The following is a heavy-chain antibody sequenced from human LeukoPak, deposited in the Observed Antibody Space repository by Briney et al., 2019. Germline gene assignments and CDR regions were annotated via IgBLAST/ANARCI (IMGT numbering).Heavy chain of an antibody. J-gene: IGHJ6*03. CDR3: ARGDMDV. CDR2: IRYDGSNK. V-gene: IGHV3-30*02. CDR1: GFTFSNYG. Sequence: GGSLRLSCAASGFTFSNYGIHWVRQAPGKGLEWVAFIRYDGSNKYYADSVKGRFTISRDNTKNSLYLQMNSLRAEDTAVYYCARGDMDVWGKGTTVTISS.